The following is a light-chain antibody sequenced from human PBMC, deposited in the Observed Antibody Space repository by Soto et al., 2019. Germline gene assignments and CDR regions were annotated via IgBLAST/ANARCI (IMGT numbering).Light chain of an antibody. CDR2: DAP. Sequence: EIVMTHSPPSVAMSAVGTGTLSWRASQSVSSNLAWYQQKTGQAPRLLIYDAPTRATGITARFSRSGYGTEFTLTISSLQSPPFVVYYCQQYTNWRTFGHGTKVDIK. J-gene: IGKJ1*01. CDR1: QSVSSN. CDR3: QQYTNWRT. V-gene: IGKV3-15*01.